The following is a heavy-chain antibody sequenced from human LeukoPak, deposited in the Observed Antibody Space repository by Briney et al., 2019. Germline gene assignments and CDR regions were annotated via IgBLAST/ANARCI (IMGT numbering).Heavy chain of an antibody. CDR1: EFTFSRSA. J-gene: IGHJ4*02. CDR3: ARASAPFGGYGVFDY. Sequence: PGGSLRLSCAAPEFTFSRSAMTWVRQAPGKGLEWVSAISGSGGSTYYADSVRGRFTISRDNSKNTVFLQMNSLRAEDTAVYYCARASAPFGGYGVFDYWGQGTLVTVSS. V-gene: IGHV3-23*01. D-gene: IGHD5-12*01. CDR2: ISGSGGST.